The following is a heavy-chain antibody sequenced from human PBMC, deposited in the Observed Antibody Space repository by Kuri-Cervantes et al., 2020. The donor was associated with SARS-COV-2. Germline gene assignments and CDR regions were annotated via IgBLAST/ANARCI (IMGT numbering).Heavy chain of an antibody. Sequence: SETLSLTCTVSGGSISSYYWSWIRQPAGKGLEWIGRIYTSGSTNYNPSLKSRVTMSVDTSKSQFSLKLSSVTAADTAVYYCARDGGTSIAAAGMEYAFDIWGQGTMVTVSS. V-gene: IGHV4-4*07. CDR3: ARDGGTSIAAAGMEYAFDI. D-gene: IGHD6-13*01. J-gene: IGHJ3*02. CDR1: GGSISSYY. CDR2: IYTSGST.